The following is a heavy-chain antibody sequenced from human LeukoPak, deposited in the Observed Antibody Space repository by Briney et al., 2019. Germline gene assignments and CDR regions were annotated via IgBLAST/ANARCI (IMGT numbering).Heavy chain of an antibody. D-gene: IGHD5-24*01. CDR2: INPNSGGT. Sequence: ASVKVSCKASGYTFTGYYMHWVRQAPGQGLEWMGWINPNSGGTNYAQKFQGRVTMTRDTSISTAYMELNRLRSDDTAVYYCAREGGHGYDAFDIWGQGTMVTVSS. CDR3: AREGGHGYDAFDI. CDR1: GYTFTGYY. J-gene: IGHJ3*02. V-gene: IGHV1-2*02.